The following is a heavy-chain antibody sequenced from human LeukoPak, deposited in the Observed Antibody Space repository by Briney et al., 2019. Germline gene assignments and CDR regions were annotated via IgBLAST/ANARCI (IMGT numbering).Heavy chain of an antibody. CDR1: GVSTTNGIYY. D-gene: IGHD6-19*01. CDR3: ARHAEYNSGWHFYLDH. V-gene: IGHV4-39*01. Sequence: PSETLSLTCIVSGVSTTNGIYYWAWIRQSPGKGLEWIGSVHNVGSTYYNLSLRSRVTMSMDTSKNQFSLRLNSVTAADTAVYYCARHAEYNSGWHFYLDHWGQGILVTVSS. J-gene: IGHJ4*02. CDR2: VHNVGST.